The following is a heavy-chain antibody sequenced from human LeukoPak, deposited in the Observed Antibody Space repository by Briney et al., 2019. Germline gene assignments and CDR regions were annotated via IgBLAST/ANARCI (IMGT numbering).Heavy chain of an antibody. CDR2: INHSGST. J-gene: IGHJ5*02. V-gene: IGHV4-34*01. CDR1: GGSFSGYY. CDR3: ARGYAYYYDSSGYYYWFDP. D-gene: IGHD3-22*01. Sequence: SETLSLTCAVYGGSFSGYYWSWIRQPPGKGLEWIGEINHSGSTNYNPSLKSRVTISVDTSKNQFSLKLSSVTAADTAVYYCARGYAYYYDSSGYYYWFDPWGQGTLVTVSS.